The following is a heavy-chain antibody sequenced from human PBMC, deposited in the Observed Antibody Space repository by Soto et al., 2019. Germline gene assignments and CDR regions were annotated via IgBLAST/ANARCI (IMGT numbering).Heavy chain of an antibody. V-gene: IGHV1-18*01. CDR2: ISPYNDDT. Sequence: GASVKVSCKTSGYTFINYGISWVRQAPGQGPEWMGWISPYNDDTKYAQKLQGRVTMTTGTSTSTAYMELRGLRSDDTAVYYCARGQIAVAGPNFDYWGQGTLVTVSS. CDR1: GYTFINYG. CDR3: ARGQIAVAGPNFDY. D-gene: IGHD6-19*01. J-gene: IGHJ4*02.